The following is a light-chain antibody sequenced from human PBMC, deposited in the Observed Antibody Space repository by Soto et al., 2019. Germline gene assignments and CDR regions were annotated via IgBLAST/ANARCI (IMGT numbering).Light chain of an antibody. CDR2: DVS. J-gene: IGLJ1*01. CDR3: CSYEGSDKGYV. CDR1: SSDVGGYNY. V-gene: IGLV2-11*01. Sequence: QSALTQPRSVSGSPGQSVTISCTGTSSDVGGYNYVSWYQQHPGKAPKLMIYDVSKRPSGVPDRFSGSTSGNTASLTISGLQAEDEADDYCCSYEGSDKGYVFGTGTKLTVL.